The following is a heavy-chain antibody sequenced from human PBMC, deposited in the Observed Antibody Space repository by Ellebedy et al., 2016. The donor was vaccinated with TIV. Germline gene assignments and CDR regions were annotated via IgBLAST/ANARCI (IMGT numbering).Heavy chain of an antibody. CDR2: IKQDGSEK. CDR3: AIRGRY. J-gene: IGHJ4*02. D-gene: IGHD3-10*01. V-gene: IGHV3-7*03. Sequence: PGGSLRLSCAASGFTFTTYGMSWVRQAPGKGLEWVANIKQDGSEKYYVDSVKGRFTISRDNAKNSLYLQMNSLRAEDTAVYYCAIRGRYWGQGTLVTVSS. CDR1: GFTFTTYG.